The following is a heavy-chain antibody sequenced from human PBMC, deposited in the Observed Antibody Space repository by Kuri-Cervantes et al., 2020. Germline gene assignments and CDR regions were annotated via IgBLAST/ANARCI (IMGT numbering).Heavy chain of an antibody. Sequence: ASVKDSCKASGYTFTRFGLSWVRQAPGQGLEWMGWISAYNGNTKYAQKLHGRVTTTTDTSTSTAYMELRSLRSGDTAVYYFARGPLGSGWYKPDYWGQGTLVTVSS. CDR3: ARGPLGSGWYKPDY. V-gene: IGHV1-18*01. CDR1: GYTFTRFG. D-gene: IGHD6-19*01. J-gene: IGHJ4*02. CDR2: ISAYNGNT.